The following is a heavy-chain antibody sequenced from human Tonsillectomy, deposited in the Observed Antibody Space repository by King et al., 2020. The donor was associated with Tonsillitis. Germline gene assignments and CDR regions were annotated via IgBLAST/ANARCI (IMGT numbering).Heavy chain of an antibody. D-gene: IGHD2-8*01. Sequence: QLVQSGAEVKKPGASVKFSCKASGYTFTSYGIIWVLQAPGQGLEWMGWISPYNGNTNYAQNLQGRVTMTTDTSTSTAYMERRSLRSDATAVYYCAGVGYCTNDVCLVAAVYWGQGTLVTVSS. CDR1: GYTFTSYG. V-gene: IGHV1-18*01. CDR2: ISPYNGNT. CDR3: AGVGYCTNDVCLVAAVY. J-gene: IGHJ4*01.